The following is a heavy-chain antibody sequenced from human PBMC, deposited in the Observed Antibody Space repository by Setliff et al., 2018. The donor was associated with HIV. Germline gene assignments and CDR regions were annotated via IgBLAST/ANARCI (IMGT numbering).Heavy chain of an antibody. V-gene: IGHV5-51*01. CDR2: IYPADSHT. D-gene: IGHD3-3*01. J-gene: IGHJ3*02. Sequence: PGESLKISCKGFGYSFTNYWIGWVRQMPGKGLEWMGIIYPADSHTSYRPSFQGHVTISADRSISTAYLQWSSLKASDTAIYYCAKSHGDFWSGADAFDIWGQGTMVTVSS. CDR1: GYSFTNYW. CDR3: AKSHGDFWSGADAFDI.